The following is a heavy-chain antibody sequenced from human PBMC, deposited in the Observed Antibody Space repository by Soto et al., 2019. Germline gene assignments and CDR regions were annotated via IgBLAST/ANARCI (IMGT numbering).Heavy chain of an antibody. J-gene: IGHJ3*02. Sequence: GGSLRLSCAASGFTFSSYAMSWVRQAPGKGLEWVSAISGSGGSTYYADSVKGRFTISRDNSKNTLYLQMNSLRAEDTAVYYGAKDSRRRDGYNYAFDIWGQGTMVTVSS. CDR3: AKDSRRRDGYNYAFDI. D-gene: IGHD5-12*01. CDR1: GFTFSSYA. CDR2: ISGSGGST. V-gene: IGHV3-23*01.